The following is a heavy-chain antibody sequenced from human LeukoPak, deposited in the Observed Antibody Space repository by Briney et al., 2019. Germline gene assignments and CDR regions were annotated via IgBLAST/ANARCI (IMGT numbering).Heavy chain of an antibody. J-gene: IGHJ5*02. V-gene: IGHV1-18*01. CDR1: GYTFTSYG. CDR3: ARTGYCSGGSCGRDWFDP. D-gene: IGHD2-15*01. Sequence: ASVKVSCKASGYTFTSYGISWVRQAPGQGLEWMGWISAYNGNTNYSQKLQGRVTMTTDPSTSTAYMELRSLRSDDTAVYYCARTGYCSGGSCGRDWFDPWGQGTLVTVSS. CDR2: ISAYNGNT.